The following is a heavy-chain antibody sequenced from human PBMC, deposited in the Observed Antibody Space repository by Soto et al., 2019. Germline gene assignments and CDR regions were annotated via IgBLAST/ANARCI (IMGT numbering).Heavy chain of an antibody. D-gene: IGHD3-22*01. CDR3: ARSTFWYYHETGGYYGFEN. Sequence: SETLSLTCTVSGGSISSSGYYWGWIRQPPGKGLEWIGSISFKGATYYNPSLKSRVTVSVDMSKSQFSLNLSSVTAADTAIFYCARSTFWYYHETGGYYGFENWGQGTLVTVSS. V-gene: IGHV4-39*01. CDR1: GGSISSSGYY. CDR2: ISFKGAT. J-gene: IGHJ4*02.